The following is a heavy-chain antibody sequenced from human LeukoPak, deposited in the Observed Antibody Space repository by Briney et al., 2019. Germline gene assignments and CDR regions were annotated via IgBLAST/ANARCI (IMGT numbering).Heavy chain of an antibody. Sequence: GGSLTLSCAASGFSFSNYGMSWVRQAPGKGLEWVSGISGSGGSTYYADAVKGRFTISRDNSKRRVFLQMSSLRAEDTAVYYCAKEFRWGLGTLVTVSP. CDR3: AKEFR. CDR1: GFSFSNYG. V-gene: IGHV3-23*01. J-gene: IGHJ4*02. CDR2: ISGSGGST. D-gene: IGHD2-21*01.